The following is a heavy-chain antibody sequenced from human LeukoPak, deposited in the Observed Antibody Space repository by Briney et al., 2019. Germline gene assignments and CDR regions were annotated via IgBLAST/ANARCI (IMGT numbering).Heavy chain of an antibody. V-gene: IGHV3-7*01. CDR2: IKQDGSES. J-gene: IGHJ4*02. D-gene: IGHD2-15*01. CDR1: GFSFNTYW. CDR3: VSQEVVPH. Sequence: GGSLRLSCAASGFSFNTYWMSWVRQAPGKGLEWVANIKQDGSESYYVHSVKGRLTISRDDAKNSLYLQMDSLRAEDTAVYYCVSQEVVPHWGQGTLVSVSS.